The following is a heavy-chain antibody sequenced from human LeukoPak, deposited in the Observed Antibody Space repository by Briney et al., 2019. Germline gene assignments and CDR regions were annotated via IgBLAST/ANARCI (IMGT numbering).Heavy chain of an antibody. Sequence: PGGSLRLSCAASGFTFSSYAMSWVRQAPGKGLEWVGRIKSKTDGGTTDYAAPVKGRFTISRDDSKNTLYLQMNSLKTEDTAVYYCTTGITMIVVVSTDFDYWGQGTLVTVS. CDR3: TTGITMIVVVSTDFDY. J-gene: IGHJ4*02. CDR1: GFTFSSYA. D-gene: IGHD3-22*01. V-gene: IGHV3-15*01. CDR2: IKSKTDGGTT.